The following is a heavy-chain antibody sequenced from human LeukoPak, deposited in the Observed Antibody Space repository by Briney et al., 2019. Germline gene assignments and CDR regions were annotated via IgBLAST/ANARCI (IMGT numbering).Heavy chain of an antibody. CDR2: IYYSGST. J-gene: IGHJ4*02. D-gene: IGHD1-26*01. V-gene: IGHV4-39*07. CDR3: ARAISGSYQLDY. CDR1: GGSISSSSYY. Sequence: SETLSLTCNVSGGSISSSSYYWGWIRQPPGKGLEWIGSIYYSGSTYYNPSLKSRVTISVDTSKNQFSLKLSSVTAADTAVYYCARAISGSYQLDYWGQGTLVTVSS.